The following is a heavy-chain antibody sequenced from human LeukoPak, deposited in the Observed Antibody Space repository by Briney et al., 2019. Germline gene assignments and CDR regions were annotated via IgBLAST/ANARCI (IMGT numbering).Heavy chain of an antibody. CDR2: INHSGST. CDR1: GGSFSGYY. CDR3: ARILGHARLHWFDP. Sequence: PSETLSLTCAVYGGSFSGYYWSWIRQPPGKGLEWTGEINHSGSTNYNPSLKSRVTISVDTSKNQFSLKLSSVTAADTAVYYCARILGHARLHWFDPWGQGTLVTVSS. V-gene: IGHV4-34*01. J-gene: IGHJ5*02.